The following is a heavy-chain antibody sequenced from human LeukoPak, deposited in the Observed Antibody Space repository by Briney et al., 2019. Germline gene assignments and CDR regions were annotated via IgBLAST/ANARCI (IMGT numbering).Heavy chain of an antibody. Sequence: GGSLRRSCAASGFTFSSYAMSWVRKAPGKGLEWVSAISGSGGSTYYADSVKGRFTISRDNSKNTLYLQMNSLRAEDTAVYYCAKDLETAMVRGRPDYWGQGTLVTVSS. D-gene: IGHD5-18*01. CDR2: ISGSGGST. J-gene: IGHJ4*02. CDR3: AKDLETAMVRGRPDY. V-gene: IGHV3-23*01. CDR1: GFTFSSYA.